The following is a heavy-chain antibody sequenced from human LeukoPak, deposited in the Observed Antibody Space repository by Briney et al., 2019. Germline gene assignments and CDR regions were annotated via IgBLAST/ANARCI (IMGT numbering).Heavy chain of an antibody. CDR3: ARDGEGGGSYYYGMDV. CDR2: ISSSGSTI. J-gene: IGHJ6*02. Sequence: GGSLRLSCAASGFTFSSYAMHWVRRAPGKGLEWVSYISSSGSTIYYADSVKGRFTISRDNAKNSLYLQMNSLRAEDTAVYYCARDGEGGGSYYYGMDVWGQGTTVTVSS. CDR1: GFTFSSYA. D-gene: IGHD1-26*01. V-gene: IGHV3-48*04.